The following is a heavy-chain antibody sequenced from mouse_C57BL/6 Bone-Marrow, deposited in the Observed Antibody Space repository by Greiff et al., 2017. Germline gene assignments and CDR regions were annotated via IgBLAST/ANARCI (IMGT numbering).Heavy chain of an antibody. Sequence: QVQLKQSGPGLVQPSQSLSITCTVSGFSLTSYGVHWVRQSPGKGLEWLGVIRRGGSTDYNAAFMSRLSITKDNSKSQVFFKMNSLQADDTAIYYCAKIGIYYGNYDWFAYWGQGTLVTVSA. V-gene: IGHV2-5*01. CDR2: IRRGGST. D-gene: IGHD2-1*01. CDR3: AKIGIYYGNYDWFAY. CDR1: GFSLTSYG. J-gene: IGHJ3*01.